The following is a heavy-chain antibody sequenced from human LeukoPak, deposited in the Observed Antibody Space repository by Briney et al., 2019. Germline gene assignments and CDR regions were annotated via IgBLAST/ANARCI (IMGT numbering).Heavy chain of an antibody. CDR3: ARADLGSSSSGSSLGY. D-gene: IGHD6-6*01. Sequence: RRSLRLSCAASGFTFSSYAMHWVRQAPGKGLEWVAVISYDGSNKYYADSVKGRFTISRDNSKNTLYLQMNSLRAEDTAVYYCARADLGSSSSGSSLGYWGQGTLVTVSS. V-gene: IGHV3-30-3*01. CDR1: GFTFSSYA. CDR2: ISYDGSNK. J-gene: IGHJ4*02.